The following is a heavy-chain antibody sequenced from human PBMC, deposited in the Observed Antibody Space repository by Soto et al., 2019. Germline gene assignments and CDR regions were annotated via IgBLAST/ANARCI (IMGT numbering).Heavy chain of an antibody. CDR3: ARSETAGHKGFDI. V-gene: IGHV1-69*06. D-gene: IGHD6-19*01. CDR1: GGTFSSSA. CDR2: IIPTFGTS. J-gene: IGHJ3*02. Sequence: QVQLEQSGAEVRKPGSSVKVSCKASGGTFSSSAINWLLQAPGQGPEWMGGIIPTFGTSNYIPKLRGRVTITADTSTNTAYMEVSSLTSEDTAMYYCARSETAGHKGFDIWGQGTMVTVSA.